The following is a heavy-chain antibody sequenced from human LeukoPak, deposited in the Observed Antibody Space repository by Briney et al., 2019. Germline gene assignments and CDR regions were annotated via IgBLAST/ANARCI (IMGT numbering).Heavy chain of an antibody. V-gene: IGHV3-15*01. J-gene: IGHJ6*02. CDR3: TTDTYDYYGMDV. CDR2: IKSKTDGGTT. CDR1: GFTFSNAW. Sequence: GGSLRLSCAASGFTFSNAWMSWVRQAPGKGLEWVGRIKSKTDGGTTDYAAPVKGRFTISRDDSKNTLYLQMNSLKTEDTAVHYCTTDTYDYYGMDVWGQGTTVTVSS.